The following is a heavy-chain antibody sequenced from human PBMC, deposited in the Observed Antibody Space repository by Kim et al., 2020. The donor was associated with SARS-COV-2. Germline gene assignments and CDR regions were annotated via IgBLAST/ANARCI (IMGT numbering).Heavy chain of an antibody. D-gene: IGHD3-9*01. V-gene: IGHV3-15*01. J-gene: IGHJ5*02. Sequence: GGSLRLSCAGSGFTFHNAWMSWVRQAPGKGLEWVGRIKSKSDGETTDYAASVKGRFIISRDDSKNTLYLQMNSLKIEDSAVYYCRYYSESWGQGTLVTVSS. CDR2: IKSKSDGETT. CDR3: RYYSES. CDR1: GFTFHNAW.